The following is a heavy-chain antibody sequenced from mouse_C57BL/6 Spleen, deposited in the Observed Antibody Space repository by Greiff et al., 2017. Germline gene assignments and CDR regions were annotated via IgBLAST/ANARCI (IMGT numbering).Heavy chain of an antibody. CDR1: GFNIKNTY. J-gene: IGHJ1*03. CDR2: IDPANGNT. CDR3: ARVHYYYGSSHWYFDV. D-gene: IGHD1-1*01. V-gene: IGHV14-3*01. Sequence: EVKLQESVAELVRPGASVKLSCTASGFNIKNTYMHWVKQRPEQGLEWIGRIDPANGNTKYAPKFQGKATITADTSSNTAYLQLSSLTSEDTAIYYCARVHYYYGSSHWYFDVWGTGTTVTVSS.